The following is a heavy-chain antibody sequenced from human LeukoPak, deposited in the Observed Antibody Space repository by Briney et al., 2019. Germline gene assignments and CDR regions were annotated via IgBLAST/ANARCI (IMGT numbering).Heavy chain of an antibody. CDR1: GGSISSSSYY. CDR3: ARHPGGAGRGYYFGMDV. J-gene: IGHJ6*04. D-gene: IGHD3-16*01. V-gene: IGHV4-39*01. Sequence: SETLSLTCTVSGGSISSSSYYWGWIRQPPGKGLEWIGTIYYSGSTYYNPSLKGRVTIYVDTSENPLSLKLTSVTAADTAVYYCARHPGGAGRGYYFGMDVWGEGTTVTVSS. CDR2: IYYSGST.